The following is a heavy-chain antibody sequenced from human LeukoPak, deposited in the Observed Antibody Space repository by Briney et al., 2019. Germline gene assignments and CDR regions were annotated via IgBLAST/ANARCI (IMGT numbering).Heavy chain of an antibody. Sequence: GGSLRLSCAASGFTVSSNYMSWVRQAPGKGLDWVSVIYSGGSTYYADSVKGRFTISRDNSKNTLYLQMNSLRAEDTAVYYCARDRGNYGLDYWGQGTLVTVSS. D-gene: IGHD4-11*01. J-gene: IGHJ4*02. CDR1: GFTVSSNY. CDR3: ARDRGNYGLDY. CDR2: IYSGGST. V-gene: IGHV3-66*02.